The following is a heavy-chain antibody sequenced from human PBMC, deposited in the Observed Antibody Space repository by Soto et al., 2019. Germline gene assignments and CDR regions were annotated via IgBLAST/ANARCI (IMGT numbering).Heavy chain of an antibody. CDR1: GFTFSSYG. J-gene: IGHJ3*02. CDR3: ARDGSITIFGVVRSAFDI. V-gene: IGHV3-33*01. Sequence: GGSLRLSCAASGFTFSSYGMHWVRQAPGKGLEWVAVIWYDGSNKYYADSVKGRFTISRDNSKNTLYLQMNSLRAEDTAVYYCARDGSITIFGVVRSAFDIWGQGTMVTVSS. CDR2: IWYDGSNK. D-gene: IGHD3-3*01.